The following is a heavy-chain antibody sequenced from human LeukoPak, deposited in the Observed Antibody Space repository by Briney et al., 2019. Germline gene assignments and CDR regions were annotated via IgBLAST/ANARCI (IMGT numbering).Heavy chain of an antibody. D-gene: IGHD1-7*01. J-gene: IGHJ3*02. V-gene: IGHV3-11*04. CDR1: GFSFSDFY. CDR2: ISSSGDTI. CDR3: ASDHWNYGGGFDI. Sequence: GGSLRLSCAASGFSFSDFYMNWIRQAPGKGLEWVSYISSSGDTIYYADSVKGRFTISRDNAKNSLYLQMNSLRAEDTAVYYCASDHWNYGGGFDIWGQGTMVTVSS.